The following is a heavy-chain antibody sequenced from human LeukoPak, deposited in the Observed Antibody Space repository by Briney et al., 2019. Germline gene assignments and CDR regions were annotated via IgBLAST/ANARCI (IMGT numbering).Heavy chain of an antibody. Sequence: PSETLSLTCTVSGGSISSSSYYWGWIRQPPGKGLEWIGSIYYSGSTYYNPSLKSRVTISVDTSKNQFSLKLSSVTAADTAVYYCASPSGYDPYYFDYWGQGTLVTVSS. CDR3: ASPSGYDPYYFDY. J-gene: IGHJ4*02. CDR1: GGSISSSSYY. CDR2: IYYSGST. D-gene: IGHD3-9*01. V-gene: IGHV4-39*01.